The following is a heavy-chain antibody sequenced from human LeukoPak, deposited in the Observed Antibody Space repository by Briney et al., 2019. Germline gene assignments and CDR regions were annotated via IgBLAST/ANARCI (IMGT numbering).Heavy chain of an antibody. Sequence: PSETLSLTCTVSGYSISSGYYWDWIRQPPGKGLEWIGYIYYSGSTNYNPSLKSRVTISVDTSKNQFSLKLSSVTAADTAVYYCARHLIRAGSSGWPIIDYFDYWGQGTLVTVSS. J-gene: IGHJ4*02. CDR2: IYYSGST. D-gene: IGHD6-19*01. CDR3: ARHLIRAGSSGWPIIDYFDY. CDR1: GYSISSGYY. V-gene: IGHV4-38-2*02.